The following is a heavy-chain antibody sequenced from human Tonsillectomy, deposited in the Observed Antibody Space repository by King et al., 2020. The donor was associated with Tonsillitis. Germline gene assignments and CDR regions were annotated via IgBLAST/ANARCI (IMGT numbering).Heavy chain of an antibody. CDR2: IYPGDSDT. Sequence: VQLVESGAEVKKPGESLKISCKGSGYSFTSYLIGWVRQMPGKGLEWMGIIYPGDSDTRYSPSFQGQVTISADKSISTAYLQWSSLKASDTAMYYCAVSGLAVAGSNHWYFDLWGRGTLVTVSS. CDR1: GYSFTSYL. J-gene: IGHJ2*01. D-gene: IGHD6-19*01. CDR3: AVSGLAVAGSNHWYFDL. V-gene: IGHV5-51*01.